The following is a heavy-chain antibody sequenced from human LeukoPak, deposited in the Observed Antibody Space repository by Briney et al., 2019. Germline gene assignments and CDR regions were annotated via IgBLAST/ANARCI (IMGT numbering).Heavy chain of an antibody. CDR2: ISYDGSNK. Sequence: GGSLRLSCAASGLTFSSYGMHWVRQAPGKGLEWVAVISYDGSNKYYADSVKGRFTNSRDNSKNTLYLQMNSLRAEDTAVYYCAKDQLGHDYGDPNAFDIWGQGTMVTVSS. CDR1: GLTFSSYG. CDR3: AKDQLGHDYGDPNAFDI. V-gene: IGHV3-30*18. D-gene: IGHD4-17*01. J-gene: IGHJ3*02.